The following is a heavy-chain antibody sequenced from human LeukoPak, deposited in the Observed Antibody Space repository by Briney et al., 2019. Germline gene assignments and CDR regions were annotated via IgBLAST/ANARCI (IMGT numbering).Heavy chain of an antibody. CDR1: DYVLTNHF. CDR2: ILHTGRT. V-gene: IGHV4-34*12. Sequence: SETLSLTCAVHDYVLTNHFWIWIRQPPGKGLEWIGEILHTGRTHYNPSFESRVTISLDTSKNQFFLNLTSVTAADTAVYYCARGPAAVHPWGQGTLVTVSS. J-gene: IGHJ5*02. CDR3: ARGPAAVHP. D-gene: IGHD6-13*01.